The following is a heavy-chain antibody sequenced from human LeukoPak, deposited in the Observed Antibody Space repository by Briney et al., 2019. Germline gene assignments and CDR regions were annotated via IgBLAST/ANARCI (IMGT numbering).Heavy chain of an antibody. D-gene: IGHD6-6*01. CDR2: ISWNSGSI. CDR1: GFTFDDYA. CDR3: ARAYSSSSPFDY. J-gene: IGHJ4*02. V-gene: IGHV3-9*01. Sequence: GGSLRLSCAASGFTFDDYAMHWVRQAPGKGLEWVSGISWNSGSIGYADSVKGRFTISRDNAKNSLYLQMNSLRAEDTAVYYCARAYSSSSPFDYWGQGTLVTVSS.